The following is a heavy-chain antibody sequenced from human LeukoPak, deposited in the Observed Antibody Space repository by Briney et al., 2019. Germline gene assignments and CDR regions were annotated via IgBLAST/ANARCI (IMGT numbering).Heavy chain of an antibody. D-gene: IGHD2-2*02. CDR2: IYHSGST. CDR3: ARLSGAPIRHPIYHFDY. Sequence: SETLSLTCAVSGYSISSGYYWGWIRQPPGKGLEWIGNIYHSGSTYKNPSLKSRVTIPLDTSKNQSSLNLSSVTAADTAMYYCARLSGAPIRHPIYHFDYWGQGTLVTVSS. J-gene: IGHJ4*02. CDR1: GYSISSGYY. V-gene: IGHV4-38-2*01.